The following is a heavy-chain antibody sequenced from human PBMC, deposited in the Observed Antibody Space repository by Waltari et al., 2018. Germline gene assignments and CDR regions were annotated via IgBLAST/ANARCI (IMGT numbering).Heavy chain of an antibody. Sequence: QVQLVQSGAEVKKPGSSVKVSCKASGGTFSSSAIGWVRQAPGQGLEWMGGVIPIFGTANYAQKFQGRVTITADKSTSTAYMELSSLRSEDTAVYYCATTGGNSAGDAFDIWGQGTMVTVSS. D-gene: IGHD2-21*02. CDR1: GGTFSSSA. CDR3: ATTGGNSAGDAFDI. J-gene: IGHJ3*02. CDR2: VIPIFGTA. V-gene: IGHV1-69*06.